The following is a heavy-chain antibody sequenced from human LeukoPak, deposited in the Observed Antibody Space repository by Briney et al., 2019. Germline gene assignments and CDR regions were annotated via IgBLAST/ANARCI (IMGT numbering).Heavy chain of an antibody. D-gene: IGHD4-11*01. Sequence: ASVKVSCKASGYTFTGYYMHWVRQAPGQGLEWMGCISPNSGATNYAQKFQGRVTMTRDTSISTAYMELSRLRSDDTAVYYCARKGYDYSNYSTLKDAFDIWGQGTMVTVSS. V-gene: IGHV1-2*02. CDR2: ISPNSGAT. CDR3: ARKGYDYSNYSTLKDAFDI. CDR1: GYTFTGYY. J-gene: IGHJ3*02.